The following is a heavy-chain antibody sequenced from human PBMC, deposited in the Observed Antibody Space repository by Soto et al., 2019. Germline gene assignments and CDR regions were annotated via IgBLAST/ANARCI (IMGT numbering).Heavy chain of an antibody. J-gene: IGHJ4*02. CDR2: IYWDDDK. CDR3: AHRRPAYSGGQDFDY. V-gene: IGHV2-5*02. Sequence: QITLKESGPTLVKPTQTLTLTCTFSGFSLSTSGVGVGWIRQPPGKALEWLALIYWDDDKRYSPSLKSRLTITKDTSKNQVVLTMTNMDPVDTATYYCAHRRPAYSGGQDFDYWGQGTLVTVSS. CDR1: GFSLSTSGVG. D-gene: IGHD4-17*01.